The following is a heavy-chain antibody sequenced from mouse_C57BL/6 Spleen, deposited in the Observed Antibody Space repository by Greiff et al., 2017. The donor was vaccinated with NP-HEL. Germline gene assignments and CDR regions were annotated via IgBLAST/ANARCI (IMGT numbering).Heavy chain of an antibody. CDR1: GFTFSSYT. CDR2: ISGGGGNT. V-gene: IGHV5-9*01. Sequence: EVQVVESGGGLVKPGGSLKLSCAASGFTFSSYTMSWVRQTPEKRLEWVATISGGGGNTYYPDSVKGRFTISRDNAKNTLYLQMSSLRSEDTALYYCARPSYYSLAWFAYWGQGTLVTVSA. J-gene: IGHJ3*01. CDR3: ARPSYYSLAWFAY. D-gene: IGHD2-12*01.